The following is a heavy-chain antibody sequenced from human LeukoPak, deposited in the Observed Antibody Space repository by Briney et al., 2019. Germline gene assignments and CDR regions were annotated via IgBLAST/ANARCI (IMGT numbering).Heavy chain of an antibody. CDR2: IYYSGST. J-gene: IGHJ4*02. V-gene: IGHV4-39*07. CDR1: GGSISSSSYY. Sequence: NPSETLPLTCTVSGGSISSSSYYWGWIRQPPGKGLEWIGSIYYSGSTYYNPSLKSRVTISVDTSKNQFSLKLSSVTAADTAVCYCARVRTNAYVDYWGQGTLVTVSS. D-gene: IGHD3-16*01. CDR3: ARVRTNAYVDY.